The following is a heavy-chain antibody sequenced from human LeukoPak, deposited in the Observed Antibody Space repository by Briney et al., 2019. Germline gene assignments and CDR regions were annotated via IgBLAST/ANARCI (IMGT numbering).Heavy chain of an antibody. CDR2: IYYSGTT. V-gene: IGHV4-59*01. J-gene: IGHJ4*02. D-gene: IGHD4-23*01. CDR3: ARVGVDYSGNVIKNYFDY. CDR1: SGSISSYY. Sequence: SETLSLTCTVSSGSISSYYWSWIRQPPGKGLEWIGYIYYSGTTNYNPSLKSRVIISVDTSKNQFSLQLSPVIAADTAVYYCARVGVDYSGNVIKNYFDYWGQGTLVTVSS.